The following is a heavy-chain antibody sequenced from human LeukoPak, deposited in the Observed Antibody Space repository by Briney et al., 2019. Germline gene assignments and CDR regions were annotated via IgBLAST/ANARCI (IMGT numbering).Heavy chain of an antibody. D-gene: IGHD6-13*01. CDR3: ARGPYSSSPEFDL. CDR1: GFTFSSYG. V-gene: IGHV3-33*01. J-gene: IGHJ2*01. Sequence: PGRSLRLSCAASGFTFSSYGMHWDRQAPGKGLEWVAVIWYDGSNKYYADSVKGRFTISRDNSKNTLYLQMNSLRAEDTAVYYCARGPYSSSPEFDLWGRGTLVTVSS. CDR2: IWYDGSNK.